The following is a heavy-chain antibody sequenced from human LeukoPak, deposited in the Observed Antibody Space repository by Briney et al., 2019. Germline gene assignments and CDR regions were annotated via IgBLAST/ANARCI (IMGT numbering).Heavy chain of an antibody. CDR1: GGSISSSSYY. Sequence: SETLSLTCTVSGGSISSSSYYWGWIRQPPGKGLEWIGSIYHSGSTYYNPSLKSRVTISVDTSKNQFSLKLSSVTAADTAVYYCARGRSSLSPSDAFDIWGQGTMVTVSS. V-gene: IGHV4-39*07. CDR2: IYHSGST. J-gene: IGHJ3*02. CDR3: ARGRSSLSPSDAFDI. D-gene: IGHD6-6*01.